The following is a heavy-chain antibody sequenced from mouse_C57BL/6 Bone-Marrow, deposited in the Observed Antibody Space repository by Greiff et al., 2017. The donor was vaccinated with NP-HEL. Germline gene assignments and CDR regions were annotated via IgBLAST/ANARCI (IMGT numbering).Heavy chain of an antibody. CDR2: IWGGGST. D-gene: IGHD2-2*01. CDR3: DGYLFAY. J-gene: IGHJ3*01. Sequence: VKVVESGPGLVAPSQSLSITCTVSGLSLTSYGVDWVRQPPGKGLEWLGVIWGGGSTNYNSALMSRLSISKDNSESQVFLKMNSLQTDATAMYYYDGYLFAYWGQGTLVTVSA. CDR1: GLSLTSYG. V-gene: IGHV2-9*01.